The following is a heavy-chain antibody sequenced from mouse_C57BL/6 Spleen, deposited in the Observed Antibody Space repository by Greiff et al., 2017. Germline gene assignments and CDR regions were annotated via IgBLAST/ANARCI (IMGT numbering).Heavy chain of an antibody. CDR2: INPGSGGT. D-gene: IGHD2-3*01. CDR1: GYAFTNYL. Sequence: QVQLQQSGAELVRPGTSVKVSCKASGYAFTNYLIEWVKQRPGQGLEWIGVINPGSGGTNYNEKFKGKATLTADKSSSTAYMQRSSLTSEDSAVYFCARSNGYSSAMDYWGQGTSVTVSS. J-gene: IGHJ4*01. V-gene: IGHV1-54*01. CDR3: ARSNGYSSAMDY.